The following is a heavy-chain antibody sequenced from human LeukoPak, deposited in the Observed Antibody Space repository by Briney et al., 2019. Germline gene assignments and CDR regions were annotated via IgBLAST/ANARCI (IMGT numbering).Heavy chain of an antibody. D-gene: IGHD6-19*01. CDR1: CGSISSYY. Sequence: PSQTLSLTCTVACGSISSYYGSWIRQPPGEGLEWIGYIYYSGSTNCNPSLKSRVTISVDTSKNQFSLKLSSVTAADTAVYYCARYGSYSSGWYTRGYFDLWGRGTLVTVSS. V-gene: IGHV4-59*08. J-gene: IGHJ2*01. CDR2: IYYSGST. CDR3: ARYGSYSSGWYTRGYFDL.